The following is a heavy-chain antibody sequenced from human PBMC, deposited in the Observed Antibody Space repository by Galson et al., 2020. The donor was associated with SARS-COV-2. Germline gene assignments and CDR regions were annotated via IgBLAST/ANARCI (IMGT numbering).Heavy chain of an antibody. V-gene: IGHV1-18*01. J-gene: IGHJ4*02. CDR1: GYTFVSYS. CDR3: ARNYFDSSGYGVFDY. D-gene: IGHD3-22*01. CDR2: ISAYNDNT. Sequence: ASVKVSCKASGYTFVSYSFNWVRQAPGQGLEWMGWISAYNDNTNYAQKFQGRVTMTTDTSTSTAYMELRSLRSDDTAVYFCARNYFDSSGYGVFDYGGQGTRVTVSS.